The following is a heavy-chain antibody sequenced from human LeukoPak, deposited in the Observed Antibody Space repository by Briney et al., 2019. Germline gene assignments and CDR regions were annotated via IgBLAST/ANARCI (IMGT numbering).Heavy chain of an antibody. CDR2: VKPNSGGT. V-gene: IGHV1-2*02. J-gene: IGHJ3*02. D-gene: IGHD1-26*01. Sequence: GASVKVSCKASGYTFTDYYIHWVRQAPGQGLEWMGWVKPNSGGTEYPQKFQGRVTMARDTSISTAYMELSRLRSDDTAVYYCVRDRIVGASDAFDIWGQGTMVTVSS. CDR3: VRDRIVGASDAFDI. CDR1: GYTFTDYY.